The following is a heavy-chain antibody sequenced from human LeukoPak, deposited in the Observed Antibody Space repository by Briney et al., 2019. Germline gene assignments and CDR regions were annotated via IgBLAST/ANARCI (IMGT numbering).Heavy chain of an antibody. D-gene: IGHD2-2*01. CDR2: IRYDGSNK. CDR3: ASGCSSTSCFRDYYYMDV. V-gene: IGHV3-30*02. Sequence: PGGSLRLSCAASGFTFSSYGMHWVRQAPGKGLEWVAFIRYDGSNKYYADSVKGRFTISRDNSKNTLYLQMNSLRAEDTAVYYCASGCSSTSCFRDYYYMDVWGKGTTVTVSS. CDR1: GFTFSSYG. J-gene: IGHJ6*03.